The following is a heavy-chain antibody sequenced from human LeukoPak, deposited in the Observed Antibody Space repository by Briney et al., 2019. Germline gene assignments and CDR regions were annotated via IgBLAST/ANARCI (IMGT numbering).Heavy chain of an antibody. CDR2: INPSGGST. J-gene: IGHJ6*03. V-gene: IGHV1-46*01. D-gene: IGHD4-17*01. Sequence: GASVKVSCKASGYTFTSYYMHWVRQAPGQGLEWMGIINPSGGSTSYAQKFQGRVTMTRDMSTSTVYMELSSLRSEDTAVYYCARDARTVNPRYYYYYMDVWGKGTTVTVSS. CDR3: ARDARTVNPRYYYYYMDV. CDR1: GYTFTSYY.